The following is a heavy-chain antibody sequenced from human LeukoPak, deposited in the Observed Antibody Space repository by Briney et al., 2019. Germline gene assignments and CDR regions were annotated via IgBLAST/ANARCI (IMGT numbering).Heavy chain of an antibody. CDR2: ISGSGGST. V-gene: IGHV3-23*01. D-gene: IGHD2-15*01. CDR1: GFTFSSYA. CDR3: AKTRRYCSGGSCYWVDFDY. Sequence: GGSLRLSCAASGFTFSSYAMSWVRQAPGKGLEWVSAISGSGGSTYYADSVKGRFTISRDNSKNTLYLQMNSLRAEDTAVYYCAKTRRYCSGGSCYWVDFDYWGQGTLVTVSS. J-gene: IGHJ4*02.